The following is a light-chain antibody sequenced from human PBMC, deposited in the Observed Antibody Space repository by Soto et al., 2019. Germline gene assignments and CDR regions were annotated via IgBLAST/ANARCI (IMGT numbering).Light chain of an antibody. CDR1: QSISSY. Sequence: DIQMTQSPSPLSASVGDRVTITCRASQSISSYLNWYQQKPGKAPNLLIYAVSNLQSGVPSRFSGSGSGTDFTLTISSLQLEDFATYYCQQSYSTPRTFGQGTKVEIK. CDR2: AVS. V-gene: IGKV1-39*01. CDR3: QQSYSTPRT. J-gene: IGKJ1*01.